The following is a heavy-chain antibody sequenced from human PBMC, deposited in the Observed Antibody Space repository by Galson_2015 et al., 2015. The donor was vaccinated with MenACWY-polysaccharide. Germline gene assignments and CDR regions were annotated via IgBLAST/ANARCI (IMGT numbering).Heavy chain of an antibody. CDR1: GFSFSTYW. CDR3: ATYPSGYQLPLGYIDY. CDR2: INQDGSQK. Sequence: SLRLSCAASGFSFSTYWMSWVRQAPGKGLEWVANINQDGSQKYYVDSVKGRFTISRDNAKNSLDLQMNSLRAEDTAVYYYATYPSGYQLPLGYIDYWGQVTLVTVSS. V-gene: IGHV3-7*01. J-gene: IGHJ4*02. D-gene: IGHD2-2*01.